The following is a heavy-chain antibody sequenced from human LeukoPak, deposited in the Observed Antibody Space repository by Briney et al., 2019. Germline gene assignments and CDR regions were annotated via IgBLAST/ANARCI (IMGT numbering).Heavy chain of an antibody. Sequence: GSLRLSCAASGFTFSDYYMSWIRQAPGKGLEWIGSIYYSGSTYYNPSLKSRVTISVDTSKNQFSLKLSSVTAADTAVYYCARHGSIVVVTAILGLDYWGQGTLVTVSS. J-gene: IGHJ4*02. CDR1: GFTFSDYY. CDR2: IYYSGST. CDR3: ARHGSIVVVTAILGLDY. V-gene: IGHV4-39*01. D-gene: IGHD2-21*02.